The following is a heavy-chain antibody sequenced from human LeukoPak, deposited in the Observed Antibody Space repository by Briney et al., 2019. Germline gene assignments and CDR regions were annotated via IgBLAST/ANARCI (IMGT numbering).Heavy chain of an antibody. CDR2: IYPHDSYT. J-gene: IGHJ4*02. V-gene: IGHV5-51*01. CDR3: ARQPNPDFDY. CDR1: GYSFTNYW. Sequence: GESLKISCKGSGYSFTNYWIGWVRQMPGKGLEWMGIIYPHDSYTRYSPAFQGQVTISADKSISTAYLQWSSLKASDTAMYYCARQPNPDFDYWGQGTLVTVSS.